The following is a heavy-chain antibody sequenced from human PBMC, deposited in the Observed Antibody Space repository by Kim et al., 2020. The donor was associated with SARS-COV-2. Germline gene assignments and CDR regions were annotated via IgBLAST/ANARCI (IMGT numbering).Heavy chain of an antibody. CDR3: ARGWDIVGVPAAMPPNY. V-gene: IGHV1-3*01. Sequence: KFKGRVTITRDTSANTAYMELSSLRSEDTAVYYCARGWDIVGVPAAMPPNYWGQGTLVTVSS. J-gene: IGHJ4*02. D-gene: IGHD2-2*01.